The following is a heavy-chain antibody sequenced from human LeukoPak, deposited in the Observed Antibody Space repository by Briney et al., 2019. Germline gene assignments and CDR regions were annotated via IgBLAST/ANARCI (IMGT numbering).Heavy chain of an antibody. V-gene: IGHV4-61*02. J-gene: IGHJ6*03. CDR1: GGSISSGSYY. CDR2: IYTSGST. CDR3: ARVEGLYYYYMDV. D-gene: IGHD1-1*01. Sequence: SETLSLTCNVSGGSISSGSYYWSWIRQPAGKGLEWIGRIYTSGSTNYNPSLKSRVTISVDTSKNQFSLKLSSVTAADTAVYYCARVEGLYYYYMDVWGKGTTVTISS.